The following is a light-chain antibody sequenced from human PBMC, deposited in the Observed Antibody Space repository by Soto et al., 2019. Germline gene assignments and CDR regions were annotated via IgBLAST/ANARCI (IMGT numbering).Light chain of an antibody. V-gene: IGKV3-20*01. Sequence: EIVLTQSPGTLSLSPGERATLSCRASQTVTSNYLAWYQQKPAQAPRLLIYGASSRATGIPDRFSGSGSATDFTLTISSLQPEDFATYYCQQGYSTPLTFGGGAKVEI. CDR2: GAS. J-gene: IGKJ4*01. CDR3: QQGYSTPLT. CDR1: QTVTSNY.